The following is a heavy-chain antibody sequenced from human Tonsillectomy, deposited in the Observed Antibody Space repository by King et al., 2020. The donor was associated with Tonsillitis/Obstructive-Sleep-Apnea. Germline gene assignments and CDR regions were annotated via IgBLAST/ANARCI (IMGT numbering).Heavy chain of an antibody. CDR1: GFTFSSYA. V-gene: IGHV3-23*04. CDR2: ISVSGGST. D-gene: IGHD2-15*01. CDR3: ATSETPDY. J-gene: IGHJ4*02. Sequence: VQLVESGGGLVQPGGSLRLSCAASGFTFSSYAMSWVRQAPGKGLEWFSSISVSGGSTYYADSVKGRSTISSDNSKNTLYLQMNSLRAEDTAVYYCATSETPDYWGQGTLVTVSS.